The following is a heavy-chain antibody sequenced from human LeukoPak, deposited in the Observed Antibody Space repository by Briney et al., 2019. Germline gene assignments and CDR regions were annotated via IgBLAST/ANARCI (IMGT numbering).Heavy chain of an antibody. CDR2: ISSSGSTI. Sequence: SGGSLRLSCAASGFTFSSYEMNWVRQVPGKELEWVSYISSSGSTIYYADSVKGRFTISRDNAKNSLYLQMNSLRAEDTAVYYCAREEDAFDYWGQGTLVTVSS. J-gene: IGHJ4*02. CDR3: AREEDAFDY. CDR1: GFTFSSYE. V-gene: IGHV3-48*03.